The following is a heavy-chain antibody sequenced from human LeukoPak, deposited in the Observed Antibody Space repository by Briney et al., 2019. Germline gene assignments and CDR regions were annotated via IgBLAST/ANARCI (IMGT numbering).Heavy chain of an antibody. J-gene: IGHJ3*02. Sequence: PGGSLRLSCAASGFTFSSYSMNWVRQAPGKGLEWVSSISSSSSYIYYADSVKGRFTISRDNAKNSLYLQMNSLRAEDTAVYYCARDYRGYSGYEGVGAFDIWGQGTMVTVSS. CDR1: GFTFSSYS. CDR2: ISSSSSYI. V-gene: IGHV3-21*01. D-gene: IGHD5-12*01. CDR3: ARDYRGYSGYEGVGAFDI.